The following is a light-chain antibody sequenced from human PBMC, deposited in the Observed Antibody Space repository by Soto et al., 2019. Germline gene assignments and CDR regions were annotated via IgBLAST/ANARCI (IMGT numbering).Light chain of an antibody. Sequence: QSVLTQPPSVSGAPGQGVTVSCTGSSSNIGAGYDVHWYQQLPGTAPKLLIYGNNNRPSGVPDRFSGSKSATSGSLAITGLQAEDEADYYCQSFDSSLSGFYVFGTGTKVTVL. CDR1: SSNIGAGYD. J-gene: IGLJ1*01. CDR3: QSFDSSLSGFYV. V-gene: IGLV1-40*01. CDR2: GNN.